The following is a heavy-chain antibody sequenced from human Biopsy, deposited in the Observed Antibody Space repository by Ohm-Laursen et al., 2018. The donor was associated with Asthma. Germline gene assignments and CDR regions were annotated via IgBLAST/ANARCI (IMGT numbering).Heavy chain of an antibody. CDR1: SGSGGYMRSGNYY. D-gene: IGHD6-13*01. V-gene: IGHV4-39*01. CDR2: IYYSGTT. CDR3: VRGSSSWHHGPFHYYYGLDV. J-gene: IGHJ6*02. Sequence: PGTLSLTCSLSSGSGGYMRSGNYYWGWIRQPPGKGLEWIGSIYYSGTTYYNPSLGSRVTVSADTSKNQFSLKLTSVTAAGTAVYYCVRGSSSWHHGPFHYYYGLDVWGQGTTATVSS.